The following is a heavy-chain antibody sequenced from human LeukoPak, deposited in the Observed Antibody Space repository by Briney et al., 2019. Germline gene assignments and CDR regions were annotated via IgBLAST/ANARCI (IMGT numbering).Heavy chain of an antibody. D-gene: IGHD2-15*01. V-gene: IGHV4-59*08. CDR3: ARKVAATFTWFDP. CDR1: GGSISSYY. J-gene: IGHJ5*02. CDR2: IYYSGST. Sequence: SETLSLTCTVSGGSISSYYWSWIRQPPGKGLEWIGYIYYSGSTNYNPSLKSRVTISVDTSKNQFSLKLSSVTAADTAVYYCARKVAATFTWFDPWGQGTLVTVSS.